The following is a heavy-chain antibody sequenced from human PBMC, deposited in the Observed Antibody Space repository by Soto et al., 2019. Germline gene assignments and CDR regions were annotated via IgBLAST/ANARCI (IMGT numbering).Heavy chain of an antibody. CDR1: GYSFTSYW. CDR3: AAAIGVTESAYFHH. V-gene: IGHV5-10-1*01. Sequence: GESLKISCKGSGYSFTSYWISWVRQMPGKGLEWMGRIDPSDSYTNYSPPFQGHVTISADKSISTAYLQWSSLKASDTAMYYCAAAIGVTESAYFHHWGQGTRVTVSS. CDR2: IDPSDSYT. D-gene: IGHD6-19*01. J-gene: IGHJ1*01.